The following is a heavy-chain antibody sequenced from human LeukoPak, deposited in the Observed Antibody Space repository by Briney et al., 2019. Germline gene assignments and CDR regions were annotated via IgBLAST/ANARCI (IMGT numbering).Heavy chain of an antibody. CDR3: VAGSLY. CDR1: GFTVSNNH. V-gene: IGHV3-53*01. D-gene: IGHD6-19*01. Sequence: GGSLRLSCAVSGFTVSNNHLNWVRQAPGKGLECVANIYRFGTTYYADSVKGRFTISRDNSKNTLYLQMSSLRAEGTAVYYCVAGSLYWGQGTLVTVSS. CDR2: IYRFGTT. J-gene: IGHJ4*02.